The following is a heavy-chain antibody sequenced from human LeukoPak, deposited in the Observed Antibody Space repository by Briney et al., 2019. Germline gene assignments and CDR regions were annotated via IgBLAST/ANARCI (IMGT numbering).Heavy chain of an antibody. CDR3: ARGMPKAGVLYYYYMDV. V-gene: IGHV4-34*01. CDR1: GGSFSGYY. J-gene: IGHJ6*03. CDR2: INHSGST. Sequence: SETLSLTCAVYGGSFSGYYWSWIRQPPGKGLEWIGEINHSGSTNYNPSLKSRVTISVDTSKNQFSLKVTSVTAADTAVYSCARGMPKAGVLYYYYMDVWGKGTTVTVSS. D-gene: IGHD2/OR15-2a*01.